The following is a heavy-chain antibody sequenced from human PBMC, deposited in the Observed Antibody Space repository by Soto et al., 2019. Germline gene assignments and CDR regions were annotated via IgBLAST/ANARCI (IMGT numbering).Heavy chain of an antibody. CDR1: DGSISSAGES. V-gene: IGHV4-30-2*01. CDR2: IYSGTT. Sequence: PSEPLSHSYAVSDGSISSAGESWIWIRQPLGKGLEWIGYIYSGTTHYNPSLTSRVTISIDRPKNQISLRLRSVTAADTALYYCAREDSGGFFDLWGQGTLVTVSS. CDR3: AREDSGGFFDL. D-gene: IGHD2-15*01. J-gene: IGHJ4*02.